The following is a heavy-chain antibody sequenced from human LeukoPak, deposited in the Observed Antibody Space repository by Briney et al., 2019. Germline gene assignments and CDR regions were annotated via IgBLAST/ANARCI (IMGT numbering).Heavy chain of an antibody. D-gene: IGHD5-12*01. V-gene: IGHV4-61*02. CDR2: IYTSGST. Sequence: SETLSLTCTVSGGSISSGSYYWSWIRQPAGKGLEWIGRIYTSGSTNYNPSLKSRVTISVDTSKNQFSLKLSSVTAADTAVYYCARDAGYSGYDYTPSFDYWGQGTLVTVSS. J-gene: IGHJ4*02. CDR1: GGSISSGSYY. CDR3: ARDAGYSGYDYTPSFDY.